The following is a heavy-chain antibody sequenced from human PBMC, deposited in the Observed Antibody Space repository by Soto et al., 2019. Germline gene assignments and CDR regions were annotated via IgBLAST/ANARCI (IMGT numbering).Heavy chain of an antibody. CDR3: ARGFFIIAAAPNFYYYYYGMDV. CDR1: GYTFTSYG. D-gene: IGHD6-13*01. J-gene: IGHJ6*02. Sequence: ASVKVSCKASGYTFTSYGISWVRQAPGQGLEWMGWISAYNGNTNYAQKLQGRVTMTTDTSTSTAYMELRSLRSDDTAVYYCARGFFIIAAAPNFYYYYYGMDVWGQGTTVTVSS. CDR2: ISAYNGNT. V-gene: IGHV1-18*04.